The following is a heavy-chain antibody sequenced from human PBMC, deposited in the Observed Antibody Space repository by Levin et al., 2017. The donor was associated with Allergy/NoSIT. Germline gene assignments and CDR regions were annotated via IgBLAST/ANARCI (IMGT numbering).Heavy chain of an antibody. D-gene: IGHD6-13*01. J-gene: IGHJ5*02. CDR1: GGSISSYY. CDR3: ARRAAAGNWFDP. V-gene: IGHV4-59*08. CDR2: IYYSGST. Sequence: GSLRLSCTVSGGSISSYYWSWIRQPPGKGLEWIGYIYYSGSTNYNPSLKSRVTISVDTSKNQFSLKLSSVTAADTAVYYCARRAAAGNWFDPWGQGTLVTVSS.